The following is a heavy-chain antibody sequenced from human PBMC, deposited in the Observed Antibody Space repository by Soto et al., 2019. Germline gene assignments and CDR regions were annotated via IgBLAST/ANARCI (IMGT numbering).Heavy chain of an antibody. J-gene: IGHJ3*02. V-gene: IGHV1-46*01. D-gene: IGHD1-26*01. Sequence: QVQLVQSGAEVKKPGASVKVSCKASGYTFTSYYMHWVRQAPGQGLEWMGIIHPRGGSTSYEQKYEGSGTMTSDTSTSTVYLEMSSLRSEDTAVYYCAGVCHTVGCDAFDIWGQGTMVTVSS. CDR3: AGVCHTVGCDAFDI. CDR2: IHPRGGST. CDR1: GYTFTSYY.